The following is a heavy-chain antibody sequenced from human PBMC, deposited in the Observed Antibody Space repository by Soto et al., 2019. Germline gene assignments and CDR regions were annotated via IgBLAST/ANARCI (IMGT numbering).Heavy chain of an antibody. CDR3: AKRSGGFSEFDY. V-gene: IGHV3-23*01. CDR1: GFTFSGFA. CDR2: VDYTGSYT. D-gene: IGHD5-12*01. J-gene: IGHJ4*02. Sequence: EVQLLESGGGLVQPGGSLRLSCAASGFTFSGFAMNWVRQPPGKGLEWVSSVDYTGSYTFYAASVKGRFTISRHNSKNLVYLELNSLRAEETAVDYCAKRSGGFSEFDYWGQGTLVIVSS.